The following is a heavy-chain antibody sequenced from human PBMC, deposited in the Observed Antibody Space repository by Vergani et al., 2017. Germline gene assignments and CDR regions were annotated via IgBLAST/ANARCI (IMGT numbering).Heavy chain of an antibody. Sequence: QVQLQESGPGLVKPSETLALICSVSGDSINSGHYWAWIRQPPGKGLEWIGYIYYSGSTYYNPSLKSRVTISVDTSKNQFSLKLSSVTAADTAVYYCARSPGITMIVGLSRGRYNWFDPWGQGTLVTVSS. CDR1: GDSINSGHY. CDR3: ARSPGITMIVGLSRGRYNWFDP. D-gene: IGHD3-22*01. CDR2: IYYSGST. V-gene: IGHV4-30-4*08. J-gene: IGHJ5*02.